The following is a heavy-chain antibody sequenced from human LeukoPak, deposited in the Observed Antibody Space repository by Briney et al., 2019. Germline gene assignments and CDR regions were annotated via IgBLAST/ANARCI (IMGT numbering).Heavy chain of an antibody. CDR1: GGSISSSSYY. D-gene: IGHD6-6*01. J-gene: IGHJ4*02. Sequence: SETLSLTCTVSGGSISSSSYYWGWIRQPPGKGLEWIGSIYYSGSTYYNPSLESRVTISVDTSKNQFSLKLSSVTAADTAVYYCARLAVAARCFDYWGQGTLVTVSS. V-gene: IGHV4-39*01. CDR3: ARLAVAARCFDY. CDR2: IYYSGST.